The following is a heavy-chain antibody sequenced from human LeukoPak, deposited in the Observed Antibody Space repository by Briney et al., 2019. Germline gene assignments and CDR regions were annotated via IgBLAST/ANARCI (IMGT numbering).Heavy chain of an antibody. CDR1: GFTFSLYA. D-gene: IGHD1-26*01. V-gene: IGHV3-64*04. CDR2: INSDGSYI. Sequence: GGSLRLSCSASGFTFSLYAMHWVRQAPGKGLEYVSAINSDGSYIYYADSVKGRFTISRDNSKNTLYLQMNSLRAEDTAVYYCARDLRTGIVGATTGIFDYWGQGTLVTVSS. CDR3: ARDLRTGIVGATTGIFDY. J-gene: IGHJ4*02.